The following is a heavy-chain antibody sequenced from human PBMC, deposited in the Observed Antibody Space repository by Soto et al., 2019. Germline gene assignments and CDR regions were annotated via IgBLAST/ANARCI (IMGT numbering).Heavy chain of an antibody. Sequence: ASVKVACKASGYTFTSYGISWVRQAPGQGLEWMGWISAYNGNTNYAQKLQGRVTITTDTSTSTAYMELRSLRADDTAVYYCARDEAYYDFWSGPPGYGMDVWGQGTTVIVS. V-gene: IGHV1-18*04. D-gene: IGHD3-3*01. J-gene: IGHJ6*02. CDR2: ISAYNGNT. CDR1: GYTFTSYG. CDR3: ARDEAYYDFWSGPPGYGMDV.